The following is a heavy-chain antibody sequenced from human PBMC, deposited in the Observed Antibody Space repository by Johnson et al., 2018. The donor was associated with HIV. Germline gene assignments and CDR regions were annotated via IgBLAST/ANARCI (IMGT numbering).Heavy chain of an antibody. CDR1: GFTFSSYG. Sequence: QVQLVESGGGVVQPVGSLRLSCAASGFTFSSYGMHWVRQAPGKGLEWVAFIRYDGSNKYYADSVKGRFTISRDNSKNTLYLQMNSLRAEDTAVYYCAKDLQDYYDSSGHDAFDIWGQGTMVTVSS. CDR3: AKDLQDYYDSSGHDAFDI. D-gene: IGHD3-22*01. J-gene: IGHJ3*02. V-gene: IGHV3-30*02. CDR2: IRYDGSNK.